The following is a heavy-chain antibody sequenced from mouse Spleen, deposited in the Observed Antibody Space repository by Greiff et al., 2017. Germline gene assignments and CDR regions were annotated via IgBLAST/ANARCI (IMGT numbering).Heavy chain of an antibody. Sequence: EVQLQQSGPELVKPGASVKMSCKASGYTFTDYNMHWVKQSHGKSLEWIGYINPNNGGTSYNQKFKGKATLTVNKSSSTAYMELRSLTSEDSAVYFCASTMTLYYYAMDYWGQGTSVTVSS. D-gene: IGHD2-4*01. CDR1: GYTFTDYN. CDR3: ASTMTLYYYAMDY. CDR2: INPNNGGT. J-gene: IGHJ4*01. V-gene: IGHV1-22*01.